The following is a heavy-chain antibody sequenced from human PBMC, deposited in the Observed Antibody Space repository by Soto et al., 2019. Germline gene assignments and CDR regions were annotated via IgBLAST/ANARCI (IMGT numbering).Heavy chain of an antibody. V-gene: IGHV5-51*01. CDR3: ARHIRGYSYGYWFDP. D-gene: IGHD5-18*01. CDR2: IYPGDSDT. Sequence: SCKGSGYSFTSYWIGWVRQMPGKGLEWMGIIYPGDSDTRYSPSFQGQVTISADKSISTAYLQWSSLKASDTAMYYCARHIRGYSYGYWFDPWGQGTLVTVSS. J-gene: IGHJ5*02. CDR1: GYSFTSYW.